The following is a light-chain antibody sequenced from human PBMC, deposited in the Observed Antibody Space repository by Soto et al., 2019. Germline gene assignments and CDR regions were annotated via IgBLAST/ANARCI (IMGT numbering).Light chain of an antibody. CDR2: EGS. V-gene: IGLV2-23*01. Sequence: QSVRTQPASVSGSPGQSITISCTGTSSDVGSSNLVSWYQQHPGKAPKLIIYEGSRRPSGVSGRFSGSKSGNTASLTISGLQAEDEADYYCCSFAGSSTFYVFGTGTKVTV. J-gene: IGLJ1*01. CDR3: CSFAGSSTFYV. CDR1: SSDVGSSNL.